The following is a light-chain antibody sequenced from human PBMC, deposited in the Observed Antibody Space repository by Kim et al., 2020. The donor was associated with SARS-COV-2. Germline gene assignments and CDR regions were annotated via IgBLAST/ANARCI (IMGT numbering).Light chain of an antibody. J-gene: IGLJ3*02. Sequence: GQGVTISCSRRSSNIGSNTVNWYQQLPGTAPKLLIYSNNQRPSGVPDRFSGSKSGTSASLAISGLQSEDEADYYCAAWDDSLNAWVFGGGTQLTVL. V-gene: IGLV1-44*01. CDR3: AAWDDSLNAWV. CDR1: SSNIGSNT. CDR2: SNN.